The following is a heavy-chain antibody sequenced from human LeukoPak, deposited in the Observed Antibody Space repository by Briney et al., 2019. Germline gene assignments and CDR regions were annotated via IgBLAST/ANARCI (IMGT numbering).Heavy chain of an antibody. D-gene: IGHD3-22*01. CDR3: ARDLPDGYYDSSGYAFDY. J-gene: IGHJ4*02. CDR1: GYTFTSYY. V-gene: IGHV1-2*02. Sequence: ASVKVSCKASGYTFTSYYMHWVRQAPGQGLEWMGWINPNSGGTNYAQKFQGRVTMTRDTSISTAYMELSRLRSDDTAVYYCARDLPDGYYDSSGYAFDYWGQGTLVTVSS. CDR2: INPNSGGT.